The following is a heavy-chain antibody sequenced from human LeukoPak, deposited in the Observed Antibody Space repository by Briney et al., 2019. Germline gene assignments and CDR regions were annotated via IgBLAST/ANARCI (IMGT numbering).Heavy chain of an antibody. CDR2: LYNSGNT. D-gene: IGHD1-26*01. J-gene: IGHJ3*02. CDR1: GASISTYY. Sequence: SETLSLTCTVSGASISTYYWNWMRQPPGKGLEWIGYLYNSGNTNYNPSLKSRATISVDMSKNQLCLKLSSVTAADTAVYYCARGVTTPLDAFDIWGQGTMVTVSS. CDR3: ARGVTTPLDAFDI. V-gene: IGHV4-59*01.